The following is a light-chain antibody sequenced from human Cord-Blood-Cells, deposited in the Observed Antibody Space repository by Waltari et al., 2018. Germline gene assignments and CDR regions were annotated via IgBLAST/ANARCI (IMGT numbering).Light chain of an antibody. CDR3: QQSYSTLWT. J-gene: IGKJ1*01. CDR1: QSISSY. CDR2: AAS. Sequence: IQMPQSLSSPSASVGDRVTITSRASQSISSYLNWYQQKPGKAPNLLIYAASSLQSGVPSRFSGSGSGTDFTLTISSLQPEDFATYYCQQSYSTLWTFGQGTKVEIK. V-gene: IGKV1-39*01.